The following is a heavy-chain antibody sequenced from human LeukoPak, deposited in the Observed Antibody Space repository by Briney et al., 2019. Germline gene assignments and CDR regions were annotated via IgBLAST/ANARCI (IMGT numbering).Heavy chain of an antibody. J-gene: IGHJ4*02. CDR3: AKGTISGIPAAIPFYY. Sequence: GGSLRLSCAASGFAFSSYGMHWVRQAPGKGLEWVAFIRYDGSNKYYADSVKGRFTISRDNSKNTLYLQMNSLRAEDTAVYYCAKGTISGIPAAIPFYYWGQGTLVTVSS. V-gene: IGHV3-30*02. CDR1: GFAFSSYG. CDR2: IRYDGSNK. D-gene: IGHD2-2*01.